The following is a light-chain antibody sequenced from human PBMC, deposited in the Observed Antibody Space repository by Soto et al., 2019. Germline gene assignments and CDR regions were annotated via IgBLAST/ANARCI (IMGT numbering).Light chain of an antibody. V-gene: IGKV3D-15*02. CDR3: HQDFNLPWT. J-gene: IGKJ1*01. CDR2: GAT. CDR1: QSVSIL. Sequence: EIVMAPSPTTLSVSPGERATLSCRASQSVSILLAWYQQKPGQAPRLLIHGATTRATGIPVRFSGSGSGTDFTLTISSLQPEDFAVYFCHQDFNLPWTFGQGTKVDIK.